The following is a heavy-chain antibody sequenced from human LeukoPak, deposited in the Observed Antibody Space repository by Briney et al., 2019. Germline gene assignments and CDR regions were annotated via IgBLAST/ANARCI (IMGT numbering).Heavy chain of an antibody. D-gene: IGHD1-26*01. CDR1: GDSVSSNSAT. CDR2: TYYRSKWYN. Sequence: SQTLSLTCAISGDSVSSNSATWNWVRLSPSRGLEWLGRTYYRSKWYNDYAVSVKSRITISPDTSKNQSSLQLSSVTPEDTAVYYCAGIGSYFRYWDQGTLVTVSS. CDR3: AGIGSYFRY. V-gene: IGHV6-1*01. J-gene: IGHJ4*02.